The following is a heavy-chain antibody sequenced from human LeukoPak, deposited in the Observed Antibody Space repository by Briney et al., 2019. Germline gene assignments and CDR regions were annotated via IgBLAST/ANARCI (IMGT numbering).Heavy chain of an antibody. CDR1: GGTFSSYA. Sequence: ASVKVSCKASGGTFSSYAISWVRQAPGQGLEWMGGIIPIFGTANYAQKFQGRVTITADESTSTAYMELSSLRSEDTAVYYCAREGEGLRSDFWSGLFDYWGQGTLVTVSS. J-gene: IGHJ4*02. D-gene: IGHD3-3*01. CDR3: AREGEGLRSDFWSGLFDY. V-gene: IGHV1-69*13. CDR2: IIPIFGTA.